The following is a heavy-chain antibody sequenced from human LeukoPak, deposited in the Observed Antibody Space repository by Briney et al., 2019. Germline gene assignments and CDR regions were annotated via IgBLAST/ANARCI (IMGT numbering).Heavy chain of an antibody. CDR3: TTDPNQVVLRFLEWLPDAFDI. V-gene: IGHV3-15*01. Sequence: GGSLRLSCAASGFTFSSHGMSWVRQAPGKGLEWVGRIKSKTDGGTTDYAAPMKGRFTISRDDSKTTLYLQMNSLKTEDTAVYYCTTDPNQVVLRFLEWLPDAFDIWGQGTMVTVSS. CDR1: GFTFSSHG. CDR2: IKSKTDGGTT. J-gene: IGHJ3*02. D-gene: IGHD3-3*01.